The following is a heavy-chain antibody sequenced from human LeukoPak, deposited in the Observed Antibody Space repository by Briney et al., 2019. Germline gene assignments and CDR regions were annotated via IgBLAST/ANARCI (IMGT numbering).Heavy chain of an antibody. CDR2: IYYSGST. Sequence: PLETLSLTCTVSGYSISSGYYWSWIRQPPGKGLEWIGYIYYSGSTNYNPSLKSRVTISVDTSKNQFSLKLSSVTAADTAVYYCARVGQADWFDPWGQGTLVTVSS. D-gene: IGHD3-16*01. CDR1: GYSISSGYY. V-gene: IGHV4-61*01. CDR3: ARVGQADWFDP. J-gene: IGHJ5*02.